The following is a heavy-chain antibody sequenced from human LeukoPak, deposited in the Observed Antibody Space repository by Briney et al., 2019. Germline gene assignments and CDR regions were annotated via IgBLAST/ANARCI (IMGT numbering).Heavy chain of an antibody. CDR1: GYSISSGYY. CDR3: ARDLTVGRLGAALYYYGVDV. V-gene: IGHV4-38-2*02. D-gene: IGHD6-25*01. J-gene: IGHJ6*04. Sequence: SETLSLTCAVSGYSISSGYYWGWIRQPPGKGLEWIGSIYHSGSTYYNPSLKSRVTISVDTSKNQFSLKLSSVTAADTAVYYCARDLTVGRLGAALYYYGVDVWGKGTTVTVSS. CDR2: IYHSGST.